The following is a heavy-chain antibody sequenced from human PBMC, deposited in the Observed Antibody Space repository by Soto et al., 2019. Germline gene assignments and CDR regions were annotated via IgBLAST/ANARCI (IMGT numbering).Heavy chain of an antibody. V-gene: IGHV4-59*01. D-gene: IGHD5-18*01. CDR3: ARDSGYAFDS. Sequence: PSETLSLTCTVPGGSISSNYWSWIRQPPGKGPEWIGDIYNTGSTNYNPSLKGRVTMAVNTAKNQISLKLGSVTAADTARYYCARDSGYAFDSWGQGTLVTVSS. CDR2: IYNTGST. J-gene: IGHJ4*02. CDR1: GGSISSNY.